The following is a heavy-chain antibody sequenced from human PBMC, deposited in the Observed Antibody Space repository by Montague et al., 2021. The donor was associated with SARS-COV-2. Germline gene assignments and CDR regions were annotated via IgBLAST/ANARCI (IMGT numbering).Heavy chain of an antibody. CDR3: VREKAGGLRNVFDI. CDR2: INHSGTT. J-gene: IGHJ3*02. Sequence: SETLSLTCTVSGFSIGSGDYWGWSRQPPGKGLEWIGSINHSGTTYYNPSLQSRLTMSIDTSTNQFSLRRTSVTAADTAVFFCVREKAGGLRNVFDIWGQGTTVTVSS. V-gene: IGHV4-38-2*02. CDR1: GFSIGSGDY.